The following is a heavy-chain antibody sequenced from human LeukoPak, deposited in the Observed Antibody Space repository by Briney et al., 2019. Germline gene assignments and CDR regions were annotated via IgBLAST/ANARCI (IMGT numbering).Heavy chain of an antibody. D-gene: IGHD3-10*01. Sequence: GRSLRLSCAASGFTFSSYAMHWVRQAPGKGLEWVANIKQDGTEKYYVDSVKGRFTISRDYARNSLYLQLNSLRAEDTAVYYCARLSEMFRGPEVIYYFDYWGQGTLVTVSS. CDR3: ARLSEMFRGPEVIYYFDY. CDR2: IKQDGTEK. J-gene: IGHJ4*02. CDR1: GFTFSSYA. V-gene: IGHV3-7*01.